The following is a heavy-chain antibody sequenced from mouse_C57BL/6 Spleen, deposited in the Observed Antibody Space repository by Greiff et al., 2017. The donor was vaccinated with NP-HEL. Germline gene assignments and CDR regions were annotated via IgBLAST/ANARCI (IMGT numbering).Heavy chain of an antibody. Sequence: VQLQQPGAELVKPGASVKMSCKASGYTFTSYWITWVKQRPGQGLEWIGDIYPGSGSTNYNEKFKSKATLTVDTSSSTAYMQLSSLTSEDSAVYYCARRGSNWDWFAYWGQGTLVTVSA. CDR2: IYPGSGST. V-gene: IGHV1-55*01. D-gene: IGHD4-1*01. CDR1: GYTFTSYW. CDR3: ARRGSNWDWFAY. J-gene: IGHJ3*01.